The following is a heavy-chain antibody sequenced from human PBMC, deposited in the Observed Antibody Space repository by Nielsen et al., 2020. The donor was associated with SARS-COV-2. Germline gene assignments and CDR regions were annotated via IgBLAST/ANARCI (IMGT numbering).Heavy chain of an antibody. CDR2: IYYSGST. D-gene: IGHD4-17*01. J-gene: IGHJ5*02. CDR1: GGSIRSYY. Sequence: SETLSLTFTVPGGSIRSYYWSWIRQPPGKGLEWIGYIYYSGSTNYNPSLKSRVTISVDTSKNQFSLKLSSVTAADTAVYYYARQDTTVTTLRFDPWGQGTLVTVSS. CDR3: ARQDTTVTTLRFDP. V-gene: IGHV4-59*08.